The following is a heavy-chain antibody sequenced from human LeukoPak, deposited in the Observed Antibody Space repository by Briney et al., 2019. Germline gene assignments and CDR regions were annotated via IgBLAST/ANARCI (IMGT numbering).Heavy chain of an antibody. Sequence: GGSLRLSCAASGFTFSTYWMHWDRQAPGKGLVWVSRINGDGSSTSYADSVKGRFTISRDNAKNTLYLQMNSLGAEDTAVYYCARVERWFDPWGQGTLVTVSS. V-gene: IGHV3-74*01. CDR3: ARVERWFDP. CDR1: GFTFSTYW. CDR2: INGDGSST. J-gene: IGHJ5*02.